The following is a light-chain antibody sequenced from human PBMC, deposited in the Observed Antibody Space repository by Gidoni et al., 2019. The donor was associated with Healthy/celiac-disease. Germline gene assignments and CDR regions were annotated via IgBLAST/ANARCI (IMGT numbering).Light chain of an antibody. J-gene: IGKJ1*01. Sequence: EFVLPHSPGTLSLSPGARATLPCRASQSVSSSYLAWYQQKPGQAPRLLIYGASSRATGIPERFSGSGSGTDFTLTISRLEPEDFAVYYCQQYGSTPWTFGQGTKVEIK. CDR2: GAS. V-gene: IGKV3-20*01. CDR3: QQYGSTPWT. CDR1: QSVSSSY.